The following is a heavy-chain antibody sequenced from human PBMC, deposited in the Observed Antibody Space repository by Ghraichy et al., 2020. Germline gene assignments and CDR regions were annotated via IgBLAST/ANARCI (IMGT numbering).Heavy chain of an antibody. Sequence: TLPLTCTVSGGSISSSNYYWNWIRQPPGKGLEGFGSVYYSGTTYYNPSLRSRVAISVDTSRNQFSLNLRAVSAADTAVYRCATYLELVRGGFDFWCQGALVTVSS. D-gene: IGHD3-10*01. CDR3: ATYLELVRGGFDF. CDR2: VYYSGTT. V-gene: IGHV4-39*01. J-gene: IGHJ4*02. CDR1: GGSISSSNYY.